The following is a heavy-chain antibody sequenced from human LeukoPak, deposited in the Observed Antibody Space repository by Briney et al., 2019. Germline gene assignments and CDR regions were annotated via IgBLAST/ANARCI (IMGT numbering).Heavy chain of an antibody. D-gene: IGHD3-10*01. CDR2: IYTSGST. CDR3: ARDVSITLIRGVTFDY. Sequence: SETLSLTCTVSGGSISSYYWSWIRQPAGKGLEWIGRIYTSGSTNYNPSLKSRVTMSVDTSKNQFSLKLSSVTAADTAVYYCARDVSITLIRGVTFDYWGQGALVTVSS. J-gene: IGHJ4*02. CDR1: GGSISSYY. V-gene: IGHV4-4*07.